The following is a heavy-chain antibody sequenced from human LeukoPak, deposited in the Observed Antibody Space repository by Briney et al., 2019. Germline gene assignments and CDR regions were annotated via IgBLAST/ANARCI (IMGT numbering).Heavy chain of an antibody. CDR3: ARVTTLITMVRGAMDY. CDR2: INPNSGGT. D-gene: IGHD3-10*01. CDR1: GYTFTGYY. V-gene: IGHV1-2*02. Sequence: ASVKVSCKASGYTFTGYYMHWVRQAPGQGLEWMGWINPNSGGTNYAQKFQGRVTMTRDTSISTAYMELSRLRSDDTAVYYCARVTTLITMVRGAMDYWGQGTLVTVSS. J-gene: IGHJ4*02.